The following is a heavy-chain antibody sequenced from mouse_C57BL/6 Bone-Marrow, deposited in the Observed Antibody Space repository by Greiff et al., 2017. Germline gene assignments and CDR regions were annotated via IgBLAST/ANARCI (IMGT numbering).Heavy chain of an antibody. Sequence: VMLVESGAELVKPGASVKLSCKASGYTFPEYTIHWVKQRSGQGLAWIGWFYPGSGSLKYNEKFKDKATLTADKSSSTVYMERSRLTSEDSAVYFCARHEGDYDEGFAYWGQGTLVTVAA. D-gene: IGHD2-4*01. CDR1: GYTFPEYT. CDR2: FYPGSGSL. V-gene: IGHV1-62-2*01. CDR3: ARHEGDYDEGFAY. J-gene: IGHJ3*01.